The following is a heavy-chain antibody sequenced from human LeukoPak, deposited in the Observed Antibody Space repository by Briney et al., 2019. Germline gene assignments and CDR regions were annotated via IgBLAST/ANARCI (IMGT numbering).Heavy chain of an antibody. Sequence: PGGSLRLSCAASGFTFSSYEMNWVRQAPGKGLEWVSYISSSGSTIYYADSVKGRFTISRDNSKNTLYLQMNSLRAEDTAVYYCAKDYRHPGWYYGSGSYTLFDYWGQGTLVTVSS. CDR1: GFTFSSYE. D-gene: IGHD3-10*01. CDR2: ISSSGSTI. CDR3: AKDYRHPGWYYGSGSYTLFDY. J-gene: IGHJ4*02. V-gene: IGHV3-48*03.